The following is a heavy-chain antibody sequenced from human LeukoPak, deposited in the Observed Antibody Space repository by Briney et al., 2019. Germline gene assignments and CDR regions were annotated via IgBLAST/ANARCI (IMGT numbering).Heavy chain of an antibody. J-gene: IGHJ4*02. CDR3: AKRWRFGELLSGYFDY. D-gene: IGHD3-10*01. CDR2: ISGTSNYR. Sequence: GGSLRLSCAASGFTFSSYGMNWVRQAPGKGLEWVSCISGTSNYRYYADSVKGRFTISRDNSKNTLYLQMNSLRAEDTAVYYCAKRWRFGELLSGYFDYWGQGTLVTVSS. CDR1: GFTFSSYG. V-gene: IGHV3-23*01.